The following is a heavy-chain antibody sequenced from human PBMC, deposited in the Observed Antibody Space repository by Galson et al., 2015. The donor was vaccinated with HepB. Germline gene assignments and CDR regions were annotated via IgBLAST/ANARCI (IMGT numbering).Heavy chain of an antibody. D-gene: IGHD4-17*01. J-gene: IGHJ4*02. CDR1: GYSFTSYW. V-gene: IGHV5-10-1*01. Sequence: QSGAEVKKLGESLRISCKGSGYSFTSYWISWVRQMPGKGLEWMGRIDPSDSYTNYSPSFQGHVTISADKSISTAYLQWSSLKASDTAMYYCAVTTVTPRGLDYWGQGTLVTVSS. CDR2: IDPSDSYT. CDR3: AVTTVTPRGLDY.